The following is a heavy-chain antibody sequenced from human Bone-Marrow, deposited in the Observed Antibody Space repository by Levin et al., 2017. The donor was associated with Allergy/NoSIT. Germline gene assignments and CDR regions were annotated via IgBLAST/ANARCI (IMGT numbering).Heavy chain of an antibody. CDR3: ARDRRAYNFGPDMDV. CDR2: INVSGST. Sequence: SQTLSLTCTVSGGSISSGSYYWSWIRQPAGKGLEWIGRINVSGSTNYNPSLKSRVTMSVDASKNQFSLKLSSLKAADTAVYYCARDRRAYNFGPDMDVWGKGTTVTVSS. V-gene: IGHV4-61*02. J-gene: IGHJ6*03. D-gene: IGHD1-1*01. CDR1: GGSISSGSYY.